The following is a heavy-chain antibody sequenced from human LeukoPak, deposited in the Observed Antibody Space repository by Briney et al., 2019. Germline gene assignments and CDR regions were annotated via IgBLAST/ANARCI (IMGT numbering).Heavy chain of an antibody. V-gene: IGHV3-48*03. CDR3: ARDQGHYGSGSFPRHFDY. D-gene: IGHD3-10*01. CDR2: ISSSGSTI. Sequence: PGGSLRLSCAASGFTFSSYEMNWVRQATGKGLEWVSSISSSGSTIYYSDSVKGRFTISRDNAKNSLYLQMNSLRAEDTAVYFCARDQGHYGSGSFPRHFDYWGQGTLVTVSS. CDR1: GFTFSSYE. J-gene: IGHJ4*02.